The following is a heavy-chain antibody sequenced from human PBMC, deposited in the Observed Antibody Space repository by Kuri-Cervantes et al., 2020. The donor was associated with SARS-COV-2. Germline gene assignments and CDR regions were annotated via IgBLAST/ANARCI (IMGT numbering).Heavy chain of an antibody. J-gene: IGHJ1*01. V-gene: IGHV3-33*08. CDR1: GVKFANHG. D-gene: IGHD2-2*01. CDR3: ARDPIPSLYCSSTSCARGAPRRLGYFQH. CDR2: IWFGGTNK. Sequence: GRPLRLPCPASGVKFANHGTHWVRQAPGKGLEWVALIWFGGTNKYYADSVKGRFTISRDNSKNTPYLQLNSLRAEDTAVYYCARDPIPSLYCSSTSCARGAPRRLGYFQHWGQGTLVTVSS.